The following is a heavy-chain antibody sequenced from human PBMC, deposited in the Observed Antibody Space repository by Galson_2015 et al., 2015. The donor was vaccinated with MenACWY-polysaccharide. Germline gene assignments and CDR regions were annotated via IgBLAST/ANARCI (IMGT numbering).Heavy chain of an antibody. J-gene: IGHJ4*02. V-gene: IGHV3-23*01. CDR2: ISGSGIDI. CDR3: AKSSQWGAAAVGSFDH. Sequence: SLRLSCAASGFSMTSYAVNWVRQAPGKGPEWVGVISGSGIDIRYADSVKGRFTISRDTSKSTLYLQMDSVRAEDTAKYYCAKSSQWGAAAVGSFDHWGQGTLVTVSS. D-gene: IGHD6-13*01. CDR1: GFSMTSYA.